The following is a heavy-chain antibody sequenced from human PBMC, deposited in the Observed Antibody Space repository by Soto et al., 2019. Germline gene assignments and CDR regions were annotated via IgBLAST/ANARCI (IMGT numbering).Heavy chain of an antibody. Sequence: GGSLRLSCAASGFTFSSYGMHWVRQAPGKGLEWVAVIWYDGSNKYYADSVKGRFTISRDNSKNTLYLQMNSLRAEDTAVYYCARVTAGYSGSYPDYWGQGTLVTVSS. J-gene: IGHJ4*02. V-gene: IGHV3-33*01. CDR2: IWYDGSNK. CDR3: ARVTAGYSGSYPDY. D-gene: IGHD1-26*01. CDR1: GFTFSSYG.